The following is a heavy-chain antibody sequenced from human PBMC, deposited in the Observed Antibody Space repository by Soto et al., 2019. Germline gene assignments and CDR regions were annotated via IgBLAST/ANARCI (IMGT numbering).Heavy chain of an antibody. Sequence: GGSLRLSCAASGFTFSSYSMNWVRQAPGKGLEWVSSISSSSSYIYYADSAKGRFTISRDNAKNSLYLQMNSLRAEDTAVYYCASSSGWYHYYYGMDVWGKGTTVTVSS. D-gene: IGHD6-19*01. J-gene: IGHJ6*04. CDR2: ISSSSSYI. V-gene: IGHV3-21*01. CDR3: ASSSGWYHYYYGMDV. CDR1: GFTFSSYS.